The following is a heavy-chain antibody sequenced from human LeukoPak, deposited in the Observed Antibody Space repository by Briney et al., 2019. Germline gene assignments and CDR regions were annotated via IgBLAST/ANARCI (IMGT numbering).Heavy chain of an antibody. CDR2: ITSGTRT. V-gene: IGHV3-23*01. CDR3: ARGDIASFYYYMVV. J-gene: IGHJ6*03. CDR1: GFTFSSHG. Sequence: PGGTLRLSCVASGFTFSSHGMNWVRQAPGKGLEWVSGITSGTRTYYAESVKGRFAISRDNSKNTMYLQMNSLRAEDTAVYYCARGDIASFYYYMVVWDKGTTVTISS. D-gene: IGHD5-12*01.